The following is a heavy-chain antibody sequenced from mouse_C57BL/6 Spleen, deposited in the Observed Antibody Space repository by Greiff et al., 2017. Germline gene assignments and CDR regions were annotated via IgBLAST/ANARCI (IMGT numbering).Heavy chain of an antibody. CDR1: GYTFTDYN. Sequence: VQLQQSGPELVKPGASVKIPCKASGYTFTDYNMDWVKQSHGKSLEWIGDINPNNGGTIYNQKFKGKATLTVDKSSSTAYMGLRSLTSEDTAVYYCARFFYYYGSSYFDSWGPGTTLTVSS. J-gene: IGHJ2*01. CDR2: INPNNGGT. D-gene: IGHD1-1*01. V-gene: IGHV1-18*01. CDR3: ARFFYYYGSSYFDS.